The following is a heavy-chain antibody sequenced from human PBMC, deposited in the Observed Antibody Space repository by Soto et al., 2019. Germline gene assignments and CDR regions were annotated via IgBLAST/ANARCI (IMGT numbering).Heavy chain of an antibody. D-gene: IGHD1-1*01. Sequence: PGGSLRLSCAASGFTFSSYGMHWVRQAPGKGLEWVAVISYDGSNKYYADSVKGRFTISRDNSKNTLYLQMNSLRAEDTAVYYCAKGAAMATTKVDPWGQGTLVTVSS. V-gene: IGHV3-30*18. CDR2: ISYDGSNK. CDR1: GFTFSSYG. J-gene: IGHJ5*02. CDR3: AKGAAMATTKVDP.